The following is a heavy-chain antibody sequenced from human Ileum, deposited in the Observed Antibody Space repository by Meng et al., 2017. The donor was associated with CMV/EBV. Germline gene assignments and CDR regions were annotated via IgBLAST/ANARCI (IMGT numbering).Heavy chain of an antibody. D-gene: IGHD3-16*01. Sequence: GESLKISCAASGFTFSSYAMSWVRQAPGKGLEWVSVIYSGGSSTYYADSVKGRFTISRDNSKNTLYLQMNSLRAEDTAVYYCARGGGAFYYHGMDVWGQGTTVTVSS. V-gene: IGHV3-23*03. CDR3: ARGGGAFYYHGMDV. CDR2: IYSGGSST. J-gene: IGHJ6*02. CDR1: GFTFSSYA.